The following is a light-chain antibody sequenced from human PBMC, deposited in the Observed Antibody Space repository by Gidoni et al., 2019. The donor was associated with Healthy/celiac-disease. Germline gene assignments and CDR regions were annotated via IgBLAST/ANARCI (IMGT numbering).Light chain of an antibody. J-gene: IGKJ5*01. V-gene: IGKV1D-13*01. Sequence: AIQLTPSPSSLSASVGDRVTITCRASQGISSALAWYQQKPGKAPKLLIYDASSWESGVPSRFSGSGSGTDFTLTISSLQPEDFATYYCQQFNNFITFXQXTRLEIK. CDR1: QGISSA. CDR3: QQFNNFIT. CDR2: DAS.